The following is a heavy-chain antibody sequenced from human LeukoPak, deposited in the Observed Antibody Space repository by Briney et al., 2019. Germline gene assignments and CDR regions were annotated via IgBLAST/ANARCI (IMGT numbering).Heavy chain of an antibody. CDR2: ISWNSGSI. CDR3: AKAQDTAMAPFDY. Sequence: PGRSLRLSCAASGFTFDDYAMHWVRQAPGKGLEWVSGISWNSGSIGYADSVKGRFTISRDNAKNSLYLQMNSLRTEDTALYFCAKAQDTAMAPFDYWGQGTLVTVSS. J-gene: IGHJ4*02. V-gene: IGHV3-9*01. D-gene: IGHD5-18*01. CDR1: GFTFDDYA.